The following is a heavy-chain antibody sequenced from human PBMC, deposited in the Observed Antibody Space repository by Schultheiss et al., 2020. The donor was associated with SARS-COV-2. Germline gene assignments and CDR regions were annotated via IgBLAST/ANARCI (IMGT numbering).Heavy chain of an antibody. CDR3: ARGSGDYGGWLDP. CDR2: INHSGST. V-gene: IGHV4-4*02. J-gene: IGHJ5*02. CDR1: GGSISSSNW. Sequence: SETLSLTCAVSGGSISSSNWWSWVRQPPGKGLEWIGEINHSGSTNYNPSLKSRVTISVDTSKNQFSLKLSSVTAADTAVYYCARGSGDYGGWLDPWGQGTLVTVSS. D-gene: IGHD4-17*01.